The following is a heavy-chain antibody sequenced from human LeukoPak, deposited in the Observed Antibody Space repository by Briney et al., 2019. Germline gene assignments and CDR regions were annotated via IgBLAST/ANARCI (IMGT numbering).Heavy chain of an antibody. CDR1: GGSISSGHSS. V-gene: IGHV4-30-2*01. Sequence: SETLSLTCAVSGGSISSGHSSWNWFRQPPGKGLEWIGYIYHSGSTYYNPSLKSRVAISVDRSKNQFSLKLRSVTAADTALYYCARGGTAFDIWGQGAMVTVSS. J-gene: IGHJ3*02. CDR3: ARGGTAFDI. CDR2: IYHSGST. D-gene: IGHD1-26*01.